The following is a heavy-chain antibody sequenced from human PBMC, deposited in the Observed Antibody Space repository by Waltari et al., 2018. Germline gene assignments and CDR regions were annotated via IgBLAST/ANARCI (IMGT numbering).Heavy chain of an antibody. D-gene: IGHD2-2*03. Sequence: QVLLLESAPGLLQPSETLPPTCGASGYFHNTGFYWGWLRQSPGKGLEWIATIYHEGTTFYNPSLKSRVTISMDTSKNQFSLSLKSVTATDTAVYYCVRQVLGYCTSAACRRLESWGQGTPVTVSP. V-gene: IGHV4-38-2*01. CDR2: IYHEGTT. CDR1: GYFHNTGFY. J-gene: IGHJ4*02. CDR3: VRQVLGYCTSAACRRLES.